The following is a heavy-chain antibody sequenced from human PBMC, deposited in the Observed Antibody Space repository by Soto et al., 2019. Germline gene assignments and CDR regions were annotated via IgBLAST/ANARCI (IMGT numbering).Heavy chain of an antibody. V-gene: IGHV1-69*02. CDR2: IIPILGIA. CDR1: GGTFSSYT. J-gene: IGHJ6*02. CDR3: ARGPNNSSNHSPYYGMDV. Sequence: QVQLVQSGAEVKKPGSSVKVSCKASGGTFSSYTISWVRQAPGQGLEWMGRIIPILGIANYAQKFQGRVTITADKSTSTAYMKLSSLRSEDTAVYYCARGPNNSSNHSPYYGMDVWGQGTTVTVSS. D-gene: IGHD1-20*01.